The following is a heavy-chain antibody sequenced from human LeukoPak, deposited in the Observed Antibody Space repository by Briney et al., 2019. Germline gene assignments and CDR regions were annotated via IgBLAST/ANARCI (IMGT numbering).Heavy chain of an antibody. D-gene: IGHD2-2*01. Sequence: SETLSLTCAVSGGSISSNSYYWGWIRQPPGKGLEWIGSIYYSGSTYYNPSLKSRVTISVDTSKNQISLKVRSATAADTAVYYCARTTEDCSSTSCYQYWFDPWGQGTLVTVSS. CDR2: IYYSGST. CDR3: ARTTEDCSSTSCYQYWFDP. CDR1: GGSISSNSYY. V-gene: IGHV4-39*07. J-gene: IGHJ5*02.